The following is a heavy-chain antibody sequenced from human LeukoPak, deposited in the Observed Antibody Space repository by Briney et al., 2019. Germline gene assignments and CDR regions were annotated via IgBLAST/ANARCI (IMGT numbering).Heavy chain of an antibody. V-gene: IGHV1-2*06. J-gene: IGHJ3*02. CDR2: LNPNSGGT. Sequence: ASLKVSCKASGYTFTCYYMHWVRQAPGQGLEWMGRLNPNSGGTNYAQKFQGRVTMTRDTSISTAYMELSRLRSDDTAVYYCARSVGYRSLSKNAFDIWGQGTMVTVSS. D-gene: IGHD5-18*01. CDR1: GYTFTCYY. CDR3: ARSVGYRSLSKNAFDI.